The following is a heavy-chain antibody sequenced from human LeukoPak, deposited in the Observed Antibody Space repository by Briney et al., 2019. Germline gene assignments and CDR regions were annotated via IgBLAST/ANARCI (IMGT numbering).Heavy chain of an antibody. Sequence: GGSLRLSCAASGFTFSSYGMHWVRQAPGKGLEWVAVISYDGSNKYYADSVKGRFTISRDNSKNTLYLQMNSLRAEDTAVYYCARAFGYDSSGYYGGVDYFDYWGQGTLVTVSS. CDR3: ARAFGYDSSGYYGGVDYFDY. CDR1: GFTFSSYG. V-gene: IGHV3-30*03. CDR2: ISYDGSNK. J-gene: IGHJ4*02. D-gene: IGHD3-22*01.